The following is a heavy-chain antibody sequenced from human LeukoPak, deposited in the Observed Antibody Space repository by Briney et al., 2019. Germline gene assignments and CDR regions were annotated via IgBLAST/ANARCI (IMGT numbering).Heavy chain of an antibody. D-gene: IGHD6-19*01. V-gene: IGHV3-30*18. CDR1: GFIFSKYG. Sequence: GGSLRLSCGASGFIFSKYGTHWVRQAPGKGLEWVAVISYDGSNKYYADSVKGRFTISRDNSKNTLYLQMNSLRAEDTAVYYCAKDSSGWYGGPQFDYWGQGTLVTVSS. CDR3: AKDSSGWYGGPQFDY. CDR2: ISYDGSNK. J-gene: IGHJ4*02.